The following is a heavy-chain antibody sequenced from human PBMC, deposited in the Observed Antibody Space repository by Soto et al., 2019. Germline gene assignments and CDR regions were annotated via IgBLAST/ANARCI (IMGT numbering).Heavy chain of an antibody. D-gene: IGHD3-10*01. CDR2: INAGNGNT. Sequence: AASVKVSCKASRYTFTSYAMHWVRQAPGQRLEWMGWINAGNGNTKYSQKFQGRVTITRDTSASTAYMELSSLRSEDTAVYYCARVTNNYYGSGSYYRNETYYYYYYGMDVWGQGTTVTVSS. V-gene: IGHV1-3*01. J-gene: IGHJ6*02. CDR3: ARVTNNYYGSGSYYRNETYYYYYYGMDV. CDR1: RYTFTSYA.